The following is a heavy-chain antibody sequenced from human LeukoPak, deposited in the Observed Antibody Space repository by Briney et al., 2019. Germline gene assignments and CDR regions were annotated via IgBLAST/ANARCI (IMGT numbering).Heavy chain of an antibody. V-gene: IGHV3-23*01. J-gene: IGHJ3*02. CDR1: GFIFSNYA. CDR2: ISGGGGGT. Sequence: GGSLRLSCAASGFIFSNYAMSWVRQAPGKGPEWVSGISGGGGGTYYADSVKGRFTISRDNAKNSLYLQMNSLRAEDTAVYYCARGPHIWGQGTMVTVSS. CDR3: ARGPHI.